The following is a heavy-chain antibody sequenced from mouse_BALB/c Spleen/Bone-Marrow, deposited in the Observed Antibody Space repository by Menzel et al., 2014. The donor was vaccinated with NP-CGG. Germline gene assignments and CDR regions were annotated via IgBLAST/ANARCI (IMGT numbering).Heavy chain of an antibody. CDR3: ARGGNYAWFAY. CDR1: GFTFSSFG. D-gene: IGHD2-1*01. CDR2: ISSGSNTI. V-gene: IGHV5-17*02. Sequence: DVKLVESGGGLVQPGGSRKLSCAASGFTFSSFGMHWVRQAPEKGLEWVAYISSGSNTIYYADTVKGRFTISRDNPKNTLFLQMTSLRSEDTAMYYCARGGNYAWFAYWGQGTLVTVSA. J-gene: IGHJ3*01.